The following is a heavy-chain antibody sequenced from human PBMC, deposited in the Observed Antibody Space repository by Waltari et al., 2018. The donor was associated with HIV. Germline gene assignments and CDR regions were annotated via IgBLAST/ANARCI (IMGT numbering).Heavy chain of an antibody. Sequence: QLQLQESGPGLVKPSEPLSLTCTVSGGSVSSSSYFWGWIRQPPGKGLEGVGRIYYTGRAYYNPSLKSRVTISVDTSKNQFSLKVTSVTAADTAVYYCARHALRVGAAYWNFDLWGRGTLVTVSS. CDR3: ARHALRVGAAYWNFDL. CDR2: IYYTGRA. D-gene: IGHD1-26*01. J-gene: IGHJ2*01. CDR1: GGSVSSSSYF. V-gene: IGHV4-39*01.